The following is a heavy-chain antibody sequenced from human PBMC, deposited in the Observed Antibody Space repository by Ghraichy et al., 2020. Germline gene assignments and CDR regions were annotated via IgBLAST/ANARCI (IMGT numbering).Heavy chain of an antibody. Sequence: GGSLRLSCAVSGFTFSSHGIHWVRQAPGKGLEWVAHISYDGSYMRYGDSVKGQFSISRDNSKSTVYLEMNSLRDEDTAVYYCAKDHGPGVGEVGRIENWGQGTLVTVSS. V-gene: IGHV3-30*18. J-gene: IGHJ4*02. CDR3: AKDHGPGVGEVGRIEN. D-gene: IGHD1-26*01. CDR2: ISYDGSYM. CDR1: GFTFSSHG.